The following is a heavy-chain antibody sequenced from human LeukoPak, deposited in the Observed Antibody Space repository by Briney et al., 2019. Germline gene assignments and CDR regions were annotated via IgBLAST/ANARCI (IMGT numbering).Heavy chain of an antibody. CDR3: VRDHVAVAGSSSDF. CDR1: GFPFSSYA. Sequence: GASLRLSCAASGFPFSSYAMHWVRQAPGKGLEWVSIISYHGNTKYYGDFVKGRFIISRDDSNNTLYLHMNSLKPDDTAVYYCVRDHVAVAGSSSDFWGQGTLVTVSS. CDR2: ISYHGNTK. V-gene: IGHV3-30*01. D-gene: IGHD6-19*01. J-gene: IGHJ4*02.